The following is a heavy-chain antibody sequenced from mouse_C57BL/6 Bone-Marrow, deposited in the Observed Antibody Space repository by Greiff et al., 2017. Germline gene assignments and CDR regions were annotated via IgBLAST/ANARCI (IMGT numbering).Heavy chain of an antibody. CDR1: GFNINNTY. V-gene: IGHV14-3*01. D-gene: IGHD1-1*01. Sequence: VQLKESVAELVRPGASVKLSCTASGFNINNTYMHWVQQRPEQGLEWIGVIDPANGNTNYAPKFSGKATITVDTSSNTAYLQLSSLTSEDTAFYYCASHGSRIDYWGQGTTLTVSS. CDR2: IDPANGNT. J-gene: IGHJ2*01. CDR3: ASHGSRIDY.